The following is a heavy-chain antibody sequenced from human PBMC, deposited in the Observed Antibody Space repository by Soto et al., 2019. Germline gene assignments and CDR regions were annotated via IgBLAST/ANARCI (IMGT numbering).Heavy chain of an antibody. CDR3: VKDRDSNSWPSRDV. CDR1: GGTFSSYA. J-gene: IGHJ6*02. V-gene: IGHV1-69*05. CDR2: IIPIFGTA. D-gene: IGHD3-22*01. Sequence: SVKVSCKASGGTFSSYAISWVRQAPGQGLEWMGGIIPIFGTANYAQKFQGRVIMTTDTSTSTAYMEVRSLRSDDTAVYYCVKDRDSNSWPSRDVWGPGTTVTVSS.